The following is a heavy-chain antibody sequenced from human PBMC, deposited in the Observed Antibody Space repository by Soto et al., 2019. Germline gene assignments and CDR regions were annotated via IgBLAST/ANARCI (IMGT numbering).Heavy chain of an antibody. J-gene: IGHJ4*02. D-gene: IGHD2-8*01. V-gene: IGHV3-66*01. CDR1: GFSVGSNV. CDR3: ARDLGLLKSMFDY. Sequence: GGSLRLSCAASGFSVGSNVMAWVRQAPGKGLEWVSHIYRDGTTYYADFVQGRFTISRDNSKRSVFLDLNSLRVEDTAVYYCARDLGLLKSMFDYWGQGTLVTVSS. CDR2: IYRDGTT.